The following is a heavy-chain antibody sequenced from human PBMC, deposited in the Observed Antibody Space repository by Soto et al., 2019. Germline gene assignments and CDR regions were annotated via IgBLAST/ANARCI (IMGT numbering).Heavy chain of an antibody. CDR3: ARGHSTDCSNGVCSFFYNHELDV. D-gene: IGHD2-8*01. V-gene: IGHV1-2*04. CDR2: INPKSGGT. J-gene: IGHJ6*02. CDR1: GYSFTDYH. Sequence: ASVKVSCKASGYSFTDYHIHWVRQAPGQGLEWLGRINPKSGGTSTAQKFQGWVTMTRDRSISTVYMELTRLRSDDTAVYFCARGHSTDCSNGVCSFFYNHELDVWGQGTTVTVSS.